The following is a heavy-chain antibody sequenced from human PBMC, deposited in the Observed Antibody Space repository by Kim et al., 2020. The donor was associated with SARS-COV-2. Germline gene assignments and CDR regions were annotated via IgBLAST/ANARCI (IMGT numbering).Heavy chain of an antibody. CDR3: AGGGLIGLGCRDY. CDR2: ICTSGSN. J-gene: IGHJ4*01. V-gene: IGHV4-4*07. D-gene: IGHD2-21*01. Sequence: AETLSLTCTVSGFSISSYYWSWIRQAAGKGLEWVACICTSGSNNYYPSLKIRDTTFLDTTNNQFFHLLSSILSADTSGDYCAGGGLIGLGCRDY. CDR1: GFSISSYY.